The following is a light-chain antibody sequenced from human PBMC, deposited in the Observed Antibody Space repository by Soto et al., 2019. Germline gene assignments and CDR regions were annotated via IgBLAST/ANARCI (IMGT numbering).Light chain of an antibody. CDR3: QVWDSSSDHSLV. CDR1: HIGSKS. Sequence: SYELTQPPSVSVAPGKTARITCGGNHIGSKSVHWYQQKPGQAPVLVIYYDSDRSSGIPERFSGSNSGNTATLTISRVEAGDEADYYCQVWDSSSDHSLVFGGGTKLTVL. V-gene: IGLV3-21*04. CDR2: YDS. J-gene: IGLJ3*02.